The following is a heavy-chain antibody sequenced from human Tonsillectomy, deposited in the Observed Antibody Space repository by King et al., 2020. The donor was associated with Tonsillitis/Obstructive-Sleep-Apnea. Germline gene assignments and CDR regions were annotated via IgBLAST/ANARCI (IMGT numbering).Heavy chain of an antibody. CDR1: GGSFSGYY. CDR2: INHSGST. CDR3: ARMGPPRKNWFDP. V-gene: IGHV4-34*01. D-gene: IGHD1-14*01. J-gene: IGHJ5*02. Sequence: VKLQQWGAGLLKPSETLSLTCAVYGGSFSGYYWSWIRQPPGKGLEWIGEINHSGSTNYNPSLKSRVTISVDTSKNQFSLKLSSVTAADTAVYYCARMGPPRKNWFDPWGQGTLVTVSS.